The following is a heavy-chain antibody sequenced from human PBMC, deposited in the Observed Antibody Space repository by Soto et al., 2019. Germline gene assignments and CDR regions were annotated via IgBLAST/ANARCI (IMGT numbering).Heavy chain of an antibody. Sequence: GGSLRLSCAASGFAFSNYAMSWVRQAPGKGLEWVSAISGSGGATYYADSVKGRFTISRDNSENRLYLQMNSLRAEDTALYNCAKSRAVADVFDIWGQGTMVTVSS. CDR3: AKSRAVADVFDI. J-gene: IGHJ3*02. CDR2: ISGSGGAT. CDR1: GFAFSNYA. V-gene: IGHV3-23*01. D-gene: IGHD6-19*01.